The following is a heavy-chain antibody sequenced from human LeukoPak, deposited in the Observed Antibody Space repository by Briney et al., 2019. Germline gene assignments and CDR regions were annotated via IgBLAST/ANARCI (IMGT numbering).Heavy chain of an antibody. CDR2: IYSGGST. CDR3: ARDLGGQQAYFDY. J-gene: IGHJ4*02. D-gene: IGHD3-16*01. Sequence: GGSLRLSCAASGFTVSSNYMSWVRQAPGKGLEWVSLIYSGGSTYYADSVKGRFTISRDNSKNTLYLQMNSLRAEDTAVYYCARDLGGQQAYFDYWGQGTLVTVSS. CDR1: GFTVSSNY. V-gene: IGHV3-53*01.